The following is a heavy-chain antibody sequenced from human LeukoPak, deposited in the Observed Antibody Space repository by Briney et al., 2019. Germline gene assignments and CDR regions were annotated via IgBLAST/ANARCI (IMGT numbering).Heavy chain of an antibody. J-gene: IGHJ4*02. CDR3: ARVGPGIIPPFNYYFDY. CDR1: GFTFSSYW. D-gene: IGHD3-10*01. CDR2: IKQDGSEK. Sequence: GGSLRLSCAASGFTFSSYWMSWVRQAPGKGLEWVANIKQDGSEKYYVDSVKGRFTISRDNAKNSLYLQMNSLRAEDTAVYYCARVGPGIIPPFNYYFDYWGQGTLVTVSS. V-gene: IGHV3-7*01.